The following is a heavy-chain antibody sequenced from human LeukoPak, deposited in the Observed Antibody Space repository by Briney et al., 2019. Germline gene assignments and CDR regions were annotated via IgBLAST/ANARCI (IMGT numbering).Heavy chain of an antibody. J-gene: IGHJ4*02. CDR2: MYTSGST. D-gene: IGHD1-26*01. Sequence: PSETLSLTCTVSGGSISSYYWTWIRQPAGKGLEWIGRMYTSGSTNYNPSPKSRVNMSVDTSKNQLSLKLSSVTAADTAVYYCAREREVGATGARLFDYWGQGTLVTVSS. V-gene: IGHV4-4*07. CDR3: AREREVGATGARLFDY. CDR1: GGSISSYY.